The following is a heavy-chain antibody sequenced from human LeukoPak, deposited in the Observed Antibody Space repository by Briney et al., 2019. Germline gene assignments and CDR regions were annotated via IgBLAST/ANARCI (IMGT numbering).Heavy chain of an antibody. CDR3: AKDSGYSYGSYVDV. D-gene: IGHD5-18*01. CDR1: GFTFSSYG. V-gene: IGHV3-30*18. J-gene: IGHJ6*02. Sequence: GGSLRLSCAASGFTFSSYGMHWVRQAPGNGLEWVAVISYDGSNKYYADSVKGRFTISRDNSKNTLYLQMNSLRAGDTAVYYCAKDSGYSYGSYVDVWGQGTTVTVSS. CDR2: ISYDGSNK.